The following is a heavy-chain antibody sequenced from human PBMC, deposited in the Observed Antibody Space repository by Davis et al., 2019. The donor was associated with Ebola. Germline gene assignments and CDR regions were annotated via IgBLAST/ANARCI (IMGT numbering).Heavy chain of an antibody. V-gene: IGHV4-34*01. CDR2: INHSGST. CDR3: ARHPYCSNTGCYSGFYPGFDI. CDR1: GGSFSGYY. Sequence: MPSETLSLTCAVYGGSFSGYYWSWIRQPPGKGLEWVGEINHSGSTFYNPSLKSRVTISVDRSKNQFSLKLSSVTAADTAAYYCARHPYCSNTGCYSGFYPGFDIWGQGTMVTVSS. J-gene: IGHJ3*02. D-gene: IGHD2-2*01.